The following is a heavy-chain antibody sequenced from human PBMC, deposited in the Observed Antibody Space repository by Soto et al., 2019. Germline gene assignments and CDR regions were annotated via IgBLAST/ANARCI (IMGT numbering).Heavy chain of an antibody. CDR1: GYTFNSYG. D-gene: IGHD5-18*01. Sequence: QVQLVQSGAEVKKPGASVKVSCKASGYTFNSYGVSWVRQAPGQGLEWMGWISAYNGNTNYAQKLQGRVTMTTDTSTSPAYMELRSLRSDDTAVYYCARDPTAMVYENYFDYWGQGTLVTVSS. J-gene: IGHJ4*02. V-gene: IGHV1-18*01. CDR2: ISAYNGNT. CDR3: ARDPTAMVYENYFDY.